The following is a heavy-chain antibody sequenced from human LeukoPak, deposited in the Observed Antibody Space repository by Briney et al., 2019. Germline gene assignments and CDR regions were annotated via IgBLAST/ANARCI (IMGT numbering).Heavy chain of an antibody. V-gene: IGHV1-2*02. Sequence: ASVKVSCKASGYTFTGYYMHWVRQAPGQGLEWMGWINPNSGGTNYAQKFQGRVTMTRDTSISTAYMELSRLRYDDTAVYYCAREYYYGSGQTNWFDPWGQGTLVTVSS. CDR2: INPNSGGT. J-gene: IGHJ5*02. CDR3: AREYYYGSGQTNWFDP. D-gene: IGHD3-10*01. CDR1: GYTFTGYY.